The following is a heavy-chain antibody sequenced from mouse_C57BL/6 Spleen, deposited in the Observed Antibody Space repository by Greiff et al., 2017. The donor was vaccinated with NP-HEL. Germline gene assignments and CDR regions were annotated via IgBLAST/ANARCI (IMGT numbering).Heavy chain of an antibody. Sequence: EVMLVESGGGLVKPGGSLKLSCAASGFTFSSYAMSWVRQTPEKRLEWVATISDGGSYTYYPDNVKGRFTISRDNAKNNLYLQMSHLKSEDTAMYYCARDPHPLYDYDDGYFDYWGQGTTLTVSS. V-gene: IGHV5-4*01. D-gene: IGHD2-4*01. CDR1: GFTFSSYA. J-gene: IGHJ2*01. CDR2: ISDGGSYT. CDR3: ARDPHPLYDYDDGYFDY.